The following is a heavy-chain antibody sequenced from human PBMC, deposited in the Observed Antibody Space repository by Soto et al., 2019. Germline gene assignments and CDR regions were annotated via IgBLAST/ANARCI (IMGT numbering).Heavy chain of an antibody. Sequence: QVQLQQWGTGLLKPSETLSLTCSVSGGSFSGTYWSWIRQSPGKGLEWIGEIHHSGGTNYNPSLKSRVTISADTSKNQFSLHLTSLTAADTAVYYCARGGGWAPRFLQWLLFWFDPWGQGTLVTVSS. J-gene: IGHJ5*02. CDR3: ARGGGWAPRFLQWLLFWFDP. CDR1: GGSFSGTY. V-gene: IGHV4-34*01. D-gene: IGHD3-3*01. CDR2: IHHSGGT.